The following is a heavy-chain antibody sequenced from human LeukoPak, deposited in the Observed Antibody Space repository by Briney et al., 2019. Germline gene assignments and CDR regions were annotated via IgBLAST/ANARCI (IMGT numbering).Heavy chain of an antibody. CDR3: ARARYVNSFYAFDI. Sequence: SETLSLTCTVSGGSIRSYYWTWIRQPPGKGLEWIGYMYYTGSTKYNPSPKSRVTIFGDTSKNQFFLKLSSVTAADTAVYYCARARYVNSFYAFDIWGQGTLVTVSS. CDR2: MYYTGST. CDR1: GGSIRSYY. D-gene: IGHD3-9*01. V-gene: IGHV4-59*01. J-gene: IGHJ3*02.